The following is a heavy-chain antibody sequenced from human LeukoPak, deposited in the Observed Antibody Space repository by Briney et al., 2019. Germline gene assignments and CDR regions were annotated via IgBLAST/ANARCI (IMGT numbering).Heavy chain of an antibody. Sequence: GGSLRLSCAASGFTFSSYGMHWVRQAPGKGLEWVSVIYSGGSTYYADSVKGRFTISRDNSKNTLYLQMNSLRAEDTAVYYCARDFDYGDSAYYFDYWGQGTLVTVSS. CDR1: GFTFSSYG. V-gene: IGHV3-66*02. J-gene: IGHJ4*02. CDR2: IYSGGST. D-gene: IGHD4-17*01. CDR3: ARDFDYGDSAYYFDY.